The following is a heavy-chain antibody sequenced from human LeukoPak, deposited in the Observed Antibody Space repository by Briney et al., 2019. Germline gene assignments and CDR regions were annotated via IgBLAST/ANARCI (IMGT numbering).Heavy chain of an antibody. Sequence: GGSLRLSCAGSGFIFNNYAMHWVRQPPGKGLEWVSGISGSGGSTYYADSVKGRFTISRDNSKNTLYLQMNTLRAEDTAMYYCAKDAQPRSRWFDPWGQGTLVTVSS. V-gene: IGHV3-23*01. CDR1: GFIFNNYA. D-gene: IGHD3-16*01. CDR2: ISGSGGST. J-gene: IGHJ5*02. CDR3: AKDAQPRSRWFDP.